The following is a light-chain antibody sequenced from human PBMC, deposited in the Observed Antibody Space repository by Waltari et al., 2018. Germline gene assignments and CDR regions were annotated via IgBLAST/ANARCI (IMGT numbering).Light chain of an antibody. J-gene: IGLJ3*02. CDR2: DVT. Sequence: QSALTQPRSVSGSPGQSVTISCTGTSSDVGGYNYVSWYQHHPGKAPKLIIYDVTKRSAGVPDRCSASKSDNTASLTISGLQAEDEADDYCCSYAGSITFWVFGGGTKLTVL. V-gene: IGLV2-11*01. CDR1: SSDVGGYNY. CDR3: CSYAGSITFWV.